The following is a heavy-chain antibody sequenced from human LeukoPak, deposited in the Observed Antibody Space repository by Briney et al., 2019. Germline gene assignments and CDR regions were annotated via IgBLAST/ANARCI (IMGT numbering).Heavy chain of an antibody. CDR1: GGSISSNY. CDR2: IYYSGST. D-gene: IGHD3-16*01. Sequence: PSETLSLTCTVSGGSISSNYWSWIRQPPGKGLEWIGYIYYSGSTNYNPSLKSRVTISVDTSKNQFSLKLSSVTAADTAVYYCASSRGRAFDIWGQGTMVTVSS. V-gene: IGHV4-59*01. J-gene: IGHJ3*02. CDR3: ASSRGRAFDI.